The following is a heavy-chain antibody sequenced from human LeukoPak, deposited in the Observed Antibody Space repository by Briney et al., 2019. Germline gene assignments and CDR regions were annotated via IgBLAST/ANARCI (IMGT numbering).Heavy chain of an antibody. CDR3: AKDGYYCSSTSCYLDN. V-gene: IGHV3-23*01. Sequence: GGSLRLSCAASEFTLSNYGMSWVRQAPGKGLEWVSAISGSGSGTYYADSVRGRFTISRDNSKNTLYLQMNSLRAEDTAVYYCAKDGYYCSSTSCYLDNWGQGTLVTVSS. CDR2: ISGSGSGT. J-gene: IGHJ4*02. D-gene: IGHD2-2*01. CDR1: EFTLSNYG.